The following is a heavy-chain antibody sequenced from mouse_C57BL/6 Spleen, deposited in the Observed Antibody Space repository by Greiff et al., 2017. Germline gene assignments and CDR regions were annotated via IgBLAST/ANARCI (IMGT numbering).Heavy chain of an antibody. CDR2: INPGGGGT. CDR3: ARWKDYDWYFDG. Sequence: VQLQQSGAELVRPGTSVKVSCKASGYAFTNYLIEWVKQRPGQGLEWIGVINPGGGGTNYNEKFKGKATLTADKSSSTAYMQLSSLTSEDSAVYFCARWKDYDWYFDGWGTGTTVTVS. V-gene: IGHV1-54*01. D-gene: IGHD2-4*01. CDR1: GYAFTNYL. J-gene: IGHJ1*03.